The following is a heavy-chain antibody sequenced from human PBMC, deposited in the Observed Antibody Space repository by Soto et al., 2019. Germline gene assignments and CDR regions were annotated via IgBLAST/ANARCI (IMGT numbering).Heavy chain of an antibody. Sequence: GGSLRLSCAASGFTFSSYAMSWVRQAPGKGLEWVSAISGSGGSTYYADSVKGRFTISRDNSKNTLYLQMNSLRAEDTAVYYCAKDMGPYIVVVPAAIQSVDVWGKGTTVTVSS. CDR1: GFTFSSYA. V-gene: IGHV3-23*01. J-gene: IGHJ6*04. D-gene: IGHD2-2*01. CDR2: ISGSGGST. CDR3: AKDMGPYIVVVPAAIQSVDV.